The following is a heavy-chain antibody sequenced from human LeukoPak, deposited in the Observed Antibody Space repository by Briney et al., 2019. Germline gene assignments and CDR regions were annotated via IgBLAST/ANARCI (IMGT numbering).Heavy chain of an antibody. J-gene: IGHJ5*02. CDR3: TRVWQQLVSWFDP. CDR1: GGSISSGDHF. V-gene: IGHV4-31*03. Sequence: ASETLSLTCTVSGGSISSGDHFWSWIRQHPGKGLEWIGYIYYSGTTYYNPSLKSRVTISVDTSKNHFSLKLTSVTAADTAVYYCTRVWQQLVSWFDPWGQGTLVTVSS. D-gene: IGHD6-13*01. CDR2: IYYSGTT.